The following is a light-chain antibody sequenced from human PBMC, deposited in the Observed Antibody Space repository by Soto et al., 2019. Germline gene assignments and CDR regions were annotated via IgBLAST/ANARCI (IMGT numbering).Light chain of an antibody. CDR3: HHYYGITPT. Sequence: DIVMTQSPDSLAVSLGERATINCKSSHSVLYSSNNKNYLARYQQKPGQTPKLLIYWASTREAGVPERFSGNGSGTDCPLTISSLQAEEVEVNSCHHYYGITPTFSGGPKVEIK. CDR1: HSVLYSSNNKNY. CDR2: WAS. J-gene: IGKJ4*01. V-gene: IGKV4-1*01.